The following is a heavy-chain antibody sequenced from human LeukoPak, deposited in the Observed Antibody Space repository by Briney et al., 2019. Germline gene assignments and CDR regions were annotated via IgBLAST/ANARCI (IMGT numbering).Heavy chain of an antibody. Sequence: RASVQFSSKASGYTFTSYYMHWVRQAPGQGLEWMGWIIGYNGNTNYAQKLQGRVTMTTDTSTSTAYMELRSLRSDDTAVYYCARDLGRRCSGGRCYYYYNYMDVWGKGTTVTISS. CDR3: ARDLGRRCSGGRCYYYYNYMDV. J-gene: IGHJ6*03. V-gene: IGHV1-18*04. CDR2: IIGYNGNT. D-gene: IGHD2-15*01. CDR1: GYTFTSYY.